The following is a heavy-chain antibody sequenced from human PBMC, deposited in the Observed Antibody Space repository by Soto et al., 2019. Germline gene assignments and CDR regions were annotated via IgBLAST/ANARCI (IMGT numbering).Heavy chain of an antibody. Sequence: ASVKVSCKASGYTFTSDGISWVRQAPGQGLEWMGWISAYNGNTNYAQKLQGRVTMTTDTSTSTAYMELRSLRSDDTAVYYCARAGKVVVVAARVYYYGMDVWGQGTTVTVSS. V-gene: IGHV1-18*04. D-gene: IGHD2-15*01. CDR1: GYTFTSDG. CDR3: ARAGKVVVVAARVYYYGMDV. CDR2: ISAYNGNT. J-gene: IGHJ6*02.